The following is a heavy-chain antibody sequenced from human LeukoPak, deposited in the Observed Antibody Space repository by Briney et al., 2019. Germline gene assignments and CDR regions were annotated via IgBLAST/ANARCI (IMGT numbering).Heavy chain of an antibody. CDR2: IHPNSGGT. J-gene: IGHJ6*03. Sequence: ASVKVSCKASGYTFTGYYMHWVRQAPGQGLEWMGWIHPNSGGTNYAQKFQGRVTMTRDTSISTAYMELSRLRSDDTAVYYCARDSGYCSSTSCEDYYYMDVWGKGTTVTISS. CDR1: GYTFTGYY. CDR3: ARDSGYCSSTSCEDYYYMDV. V-gene: IGHV1-2*02. D-gene: IGHD2-2*01.